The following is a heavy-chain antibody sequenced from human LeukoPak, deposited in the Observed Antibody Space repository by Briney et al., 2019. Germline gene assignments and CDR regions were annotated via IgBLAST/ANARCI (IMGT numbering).Heavy chain of an antibody. D-gene: IGHD1-26*01. CDR3: TRNSGVFDS. Sequence: PGGSLRLSCAASGFTFSSYAMSWVRQAPGKGPEWVGFIRSKTYGGTAEYAASVKGRFTISRDDSKSIAYLQMNSLKTEDTAVYYCTRNSGVFDSWGQGTLVTVSS. CDR2: IRSKTYGGTA. CDR1: GFTFSSYA. J-gene: IGHJ4*02. V-gene: IGHV3-49*04.